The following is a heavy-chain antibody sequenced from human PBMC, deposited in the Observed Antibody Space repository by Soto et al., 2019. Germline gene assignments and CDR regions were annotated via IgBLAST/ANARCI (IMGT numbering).Heavy chain of an antibody. Sequence: QVPLVQSGAEVKKPGASVKVSCKASGYTFTSYGISWVRQAPGQGLEWMGWISAYNGNTNYAQKLQGRVTMTTDTSTSTAYMELRSLRSDDTAVYYCARDSLGYCSSTSCYIHYYFDYWGQGTLVTVSS. CDR1: GYTFTSYG. CDR3: ARDSLGYCSSTSCYIHYYFDY. D-gene: IGHD2-2*02. J-gene: IGHJ4*02. V-gene: IGHV1-18*01. CDR2: ISAYNGNT.